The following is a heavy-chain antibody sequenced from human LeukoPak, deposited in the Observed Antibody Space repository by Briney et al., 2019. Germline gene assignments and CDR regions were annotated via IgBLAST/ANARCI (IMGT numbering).Heavy chain of an antibody. CDR2: ISAYNGNT. D-gene: IGHD1-1*01. CDR3: AREERSYYYYYGMDV. J-gene: IGHJ6*02. V-gene: IGHV1-18*01. CDR1: GGTFSSYA. Sequence: ASVKVSCKASGGTFSSYAISWVRQAPGQGLEWMGWISAYNGNTNYAQKLQGRVTMTTDTSTSTAYMELRSLRSDDTAVYYCAREERSYYYYYGMDVWGQGTTVTVSS.